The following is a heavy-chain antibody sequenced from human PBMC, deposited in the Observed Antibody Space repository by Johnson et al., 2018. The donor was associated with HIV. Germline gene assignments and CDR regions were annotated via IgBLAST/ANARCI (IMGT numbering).Heavy chain of an antibody. D-gene: IGHD2-2*01. V-gene: IGHV3-13*01. CDR3: ARDSASDAFDI. CDR2: IGTAGDT. CDR1: GFTFSSYD. Sequence: MQLVESGGGVVQPGRSLRLSCAASGFTFSSYDMHWVHQATGKGLEWVSAIGTAGDTYYPGSVKGRFTISRENAKNSLYLQMNSLRAGDTAVYYCARDSASDAFDIWGQGTMVTVSS. J-gene: IGHJ3*02.